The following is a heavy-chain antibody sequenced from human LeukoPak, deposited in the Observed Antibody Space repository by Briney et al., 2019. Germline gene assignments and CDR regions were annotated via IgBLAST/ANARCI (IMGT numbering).Heavy chain of an antibody. D-gene: IGHD6-19*01. V-gene: IGHV1-46*01. Sequence: ASVKVSCKASGYIVSRYYMHWIRQAPGQGLEWMGIIHPSDGRASYAQKFQGRVTMTRDTSTSTVNMELSSLRSEDTGVYYCARTLGYSSGWYDYWGQGTLVTVSS. CDR1: GYIVSRYY. CDR3: ARTLGYSSGWYDY. J-gene: IGHJ4*02. CDR2: IHPSDGRA.